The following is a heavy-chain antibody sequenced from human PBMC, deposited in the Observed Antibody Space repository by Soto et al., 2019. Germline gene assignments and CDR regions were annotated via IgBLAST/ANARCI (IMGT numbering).Heavy chain of an antibody. J-gene: IGHJ4*02. CDR1: GFTFSAYA. Sequence: QVQLVESGGGVVQPGRSLRLSCAASGFTFSAYAMHWVRQAPGKGLEWVAVISFDGRKTYYADSMKGRFTISRDNSKDTPYLQMNRPRAEETAGYHCATLGSDTGKLYVVGFWCQGTLVTVSS. CDR2: ISFDGRKT. CDR3: ATLGSDTGKLYVVGF. V-gene: IGHV3-30*04. D-gene: IGHD3-10*01.